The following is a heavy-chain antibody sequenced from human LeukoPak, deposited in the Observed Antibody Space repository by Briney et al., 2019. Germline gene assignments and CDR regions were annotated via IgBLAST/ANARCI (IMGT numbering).Heavy chain of an antibody. J-gene: IGHJ6*04. Sequence: TASETLSLTCTVSGYSISSGYYWGWIRQPPGKGLEWIGSIYHSGSTYYNPSLKSRVSMSVDTSKNQFSLNLTSVTAADTAMYYCARHGARGYKGRDVWGKGTTVTISS. CDR2: IYHSGST. CDR1: GYSISSGYY. D-gene: IGHD5-24*01. CDR3: ARHGARGYKGRDV. V-gene: IGHV4-38-2*02.